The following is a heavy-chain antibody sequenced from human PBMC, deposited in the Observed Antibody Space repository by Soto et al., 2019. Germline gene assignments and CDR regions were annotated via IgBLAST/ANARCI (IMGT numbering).Heavy chain of an antibody. CDR1: GFSLDTNGVG. V-gene: IGHV2-5*02. CDR3: AHRPPGEYFQH. CDR2: IYWDDDR. Sequence: QVTLKESGPTLVKPTQTLTLTCTFSGFSLDTNGVGVGWIRQPPGKALEWLAVIYWDDDRRLSPSLKSRLTITKDTSKNQVVLRMTNMDPVDTATYYCAHRPPGEYFQHWGQGALVTVSS. J-gene: IGHJ1*01.